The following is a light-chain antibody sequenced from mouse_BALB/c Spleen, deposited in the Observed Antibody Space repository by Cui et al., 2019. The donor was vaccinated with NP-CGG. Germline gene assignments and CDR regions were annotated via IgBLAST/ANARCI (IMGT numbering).Light chain of an antibody. CDR2: GTN. CDR1: TGAVTTCNY. CDR3: ALWYSNHWV. J-gene: IGLJ1*01. Sequence: QAVVPQESALTTSPGETVTLTCRSSTGAVTTCNYANWVQEKPDHLFTGLIGGTNNRVPGVPARFSGSLIGDKAALIITGAQTEDEAIYFCALWYSNHWVFGGGTKLTVL. V-gene: IGLV1*01.